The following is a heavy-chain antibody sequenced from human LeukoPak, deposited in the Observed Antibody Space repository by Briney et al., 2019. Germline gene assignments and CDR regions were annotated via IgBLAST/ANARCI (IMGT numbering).Heavy chain of an antibody. J-gene: IGHJ5*02. CDR3: ARVFRKWEPPRAQQNHWFDP. V-gene: IGHV4-59*01. Sequence: SETLSLTCTVSGGSISSYYWSWIRQPPGKGLVGIGYIYYSGSTNYKPSLKSRVTISIDTSKNQFSQKVSSVTAADTAVYYCARVFRKWEPPRAQQNHWFDPWGQGTLVTVSS. CDR1: GGSISSYY. CDR2: IYYSGST. D-gene: IGHD1-26*01.